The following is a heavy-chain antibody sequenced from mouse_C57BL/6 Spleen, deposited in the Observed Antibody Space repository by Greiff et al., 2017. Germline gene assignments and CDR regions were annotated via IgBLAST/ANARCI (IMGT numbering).Heavy chain of an antibody. J-gene: IGHJ1*03. CDR3: TRGIYYYGRDWYFDV. CDR1: GYTFTDYE. CDR2: IDPETGGT. V-gene: IGHV1-15*01. D-gene: IGHD1-1*01. Sequence: QVQLQQSGAELVRPGASVTLSCKASGYTFTDYEMHWVKQTPVHGLEWIGAIDPETGGTAYNQKFKGKAILTADKSSSTAYMELRSLTSEDSAVYYCTRGIYYYGRDWYFDVWGTGTTVTVSS.